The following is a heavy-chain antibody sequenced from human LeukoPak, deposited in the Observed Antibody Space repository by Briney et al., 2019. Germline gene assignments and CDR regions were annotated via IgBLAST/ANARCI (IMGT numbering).Heavy chain of an antibody. CDR2: ISYTSRAR. Sequence: PGGSLRLSCAASGFTFSSYNMNWVRQAPGKGLEWVSSISYTSRARYYADSVKGRFTISRDNAKNSLYLQMNSLRAEDTAVYYCARGENNYGYYYFDYWGQGTLVTVSS. CDR3: ARGENNYGYYYFDY. D-gene: IGHD5-18*01. J-gene: IGHJ4*02. CDR1: GFTFSSYN. V-gene: IGHV3-48*04.